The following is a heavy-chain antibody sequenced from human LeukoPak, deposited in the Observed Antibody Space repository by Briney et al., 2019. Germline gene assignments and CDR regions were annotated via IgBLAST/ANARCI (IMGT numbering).Heavy chain of an antibody. J-gene: IGHJ3*02. CDR3: ARDPLGREDAFDI. CDR1: GYTFTGYY. CDR2: INPNSGGT. V-gene: IGHV1-2*02. Sequence: ASVKVSCKASGYTFTGYYMHWVRQAPGQGLEWMGWINPNSGGTNYAQKFQGRVTMTRDTSISTAYMELSRLRSDDTAVYYCARDPLGREDAFDIWGQGTMVTVSS.